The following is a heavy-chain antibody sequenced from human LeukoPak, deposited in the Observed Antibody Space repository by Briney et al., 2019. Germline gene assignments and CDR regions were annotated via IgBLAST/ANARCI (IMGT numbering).Heavy chain of an antibody. J-gene: IGHJ4*02. Sequence: PSETLSLTCLVSGGSLSSSSYYWCWIRQPPGKGLEWIGSIYYSGSTNYNPSLKSRVTISVDTSKNQCSLKLCSVTAADTAVYYCGKRYCSGGSCDPFYWGQGTLVTVSS. CDR1: GGSLSSSSYY. D-gene: IGHD2-15*01. V-gene: IGHV4-39*07. CDR2: IYYSGST. CDR3: GKRYCSGGSCDPFY.